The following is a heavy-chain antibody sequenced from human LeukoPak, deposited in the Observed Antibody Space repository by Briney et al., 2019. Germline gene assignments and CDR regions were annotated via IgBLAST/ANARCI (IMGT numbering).Heavy chain of an antibody. CDR1: GFTFSSYW. Sequence: GGSLRLSCAASGFTFSSYWMSWVRQAPGKGLEWVANIKQDGSEKYYVDSVKGRFTISRDNAKNSLYLQMNSLRAEDTAVYYCARETDSRIAPGGYWGQGTLVTVSS. CDR3: ARETDSRIAPGGY. J-gene: IGHJ4*02. D-gene: IGHD2/OR15-2a*01. V-gene: IGHV3-7*01. CDR2: IKQDGSEK.